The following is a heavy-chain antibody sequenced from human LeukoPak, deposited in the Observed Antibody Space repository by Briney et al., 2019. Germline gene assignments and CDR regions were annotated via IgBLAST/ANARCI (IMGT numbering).Heavy chain of an antibody. CDR1: GYTFTGYY. D-gene: IGHD3-9*01. CDR2: INPNSGGT. Sequence: ASVKVSCKASGYTFTGYYMHWVRQAPGQGLEWMGWINPNSGGTNYAQKFQGRVTMTRDTSISTAYMELSRLRSDDTAVYYCARTHYDILTGYGYRGQGTLVTVSS. V-gene: IGHV1-2*02. CDR3: ARTHYDILTGYGY. J-gene: IGHJ4*02.